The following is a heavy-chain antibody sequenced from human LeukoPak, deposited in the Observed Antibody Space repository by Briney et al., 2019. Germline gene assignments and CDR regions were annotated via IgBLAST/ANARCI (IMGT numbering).Heavy chain of an antibody. Sequence: GGSLRLSCAASGFTFSSYSMNWVRQAPGKGLEWVSSISSSSGYIYYADSVKGRFTISRDNAKNSLYLQMNSLRAEDTAVYYCARVDCSNTSCYYYYYGMDVWGQGTTVTVSS. V-gene: IGHV3-21*01. CDR2: ISSSSGYI. CDR3: ARVDCSNTSCYYYYYGMDV. D-gene: IGHD2-2*01. CDR1: GFTFSSYS. J-gene: IGHJ6*02.